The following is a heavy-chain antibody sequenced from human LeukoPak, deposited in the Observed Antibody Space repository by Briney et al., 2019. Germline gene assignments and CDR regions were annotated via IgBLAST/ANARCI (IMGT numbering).Heavy chain of an antibody. J-gene: IGHJ2*01. CDR2: ISGSGGST. V-gene: IGHV3-23*01. D-gene: IGHD3-22*01. CDR3: ARSLYDSSGYKPPYWYFDL. Sequence: GGSLRLSCAGSGFTFSNYAMSWVRQAPGKGLEWVSAISGSGGSTYYADSVKGRFTISRDNSKNALSLQMNSLRAEDTAVYYCARSLYDSSGYKPPYWYFDLSGRSTLVTVSS. CDR1: GFTFSNYA.